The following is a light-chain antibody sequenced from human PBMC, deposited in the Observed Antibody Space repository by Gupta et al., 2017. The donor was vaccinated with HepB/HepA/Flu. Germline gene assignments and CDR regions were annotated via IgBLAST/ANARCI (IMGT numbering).Light chain of an antibody. V-gene: IGKV2-28*01. J-gene: IGKJ5*01. CDR1: QSLLHSNGYIY. Sequence: DIVMTQSPLSLPVTPGEPASISCTSSQSLLHSNGYIYLDWYLQKPGQSPQLLIYLGSNRASGVPDRFSGSGSGTDFTLKINRVEAEDVGVYYCMQALQTPITFGQGTRLEIK. CDR2: LGS. CDR3: MQALQTPIT.